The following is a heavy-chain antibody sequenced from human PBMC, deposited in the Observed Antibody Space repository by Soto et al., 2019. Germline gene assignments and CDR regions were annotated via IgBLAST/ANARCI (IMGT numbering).Heavy chain of an antibody. CDR2: ISSTSRSTI. V-gene: IGHV3-48*02. CDR3: VRDRGWTGYDLEY. Sequence: EVQLVESGGGLVQPGGSLRLSCAASGFTFRSYAMNWVRQAPGKGLEWVSYISSTSRSTIYYAASVKGRFTISRDDAKNALYLQMNSLRDEDTAVYYCVRDRGWTGYDLEYGGQGTLVAVSS. D-gene: IGHD5-12*01. J-gene: IGHJ4*02. CDR1: GFTFRSYA.